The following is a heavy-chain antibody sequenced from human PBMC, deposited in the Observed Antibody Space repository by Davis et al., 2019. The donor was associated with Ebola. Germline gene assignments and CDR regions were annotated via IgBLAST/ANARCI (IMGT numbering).Heavy chain of an antibody. D-gene: IGHD4/OR15-4a*01. CDR3: ARSYGAAPFDY. CDR2: IYYSGST. J-gene: IGHJ4*02. CDR1: GGSISPYH. Sequence: MPSETLSLPCTVSGGSISPYHWSWIRQPPGKGLEWIAYIYYSGSTKYNLSLKGRVAISVDTSKNQFSLKLSSVNAADTAVYYCARSYGAAPFDYWGQGTIVTVSS. V-gene: IGHV4-59*08.